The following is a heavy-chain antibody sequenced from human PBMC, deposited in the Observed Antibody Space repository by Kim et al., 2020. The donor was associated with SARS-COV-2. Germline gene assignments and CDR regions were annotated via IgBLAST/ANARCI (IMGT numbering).Heavy chain of an antibody. CDR3: ARGQDGYNSDWFDP. D-gene: IGHD5-12*01. J-gene: IGHJ5*02. CDR2: ISSSSSYI. Sequence: GGSLRLSCAASGFTFSSYSMNWVRQAPGKGLEWVSSISSSSSYIYYADSVKGRFTISRDNAKNSLYRQMNSLRAEDTAVYYCARGQDGYNSDWFDPWGQGTLVTVSS. CDR1: GFTFSSYS. V-gene: IGHV3-21*01.